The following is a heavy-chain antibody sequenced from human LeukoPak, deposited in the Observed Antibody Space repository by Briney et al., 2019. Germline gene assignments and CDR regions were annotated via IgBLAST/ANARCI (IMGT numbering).Heavy chain of an antibody. CDR2: IYTSGST. J-gene: IGHJ4*02. V-gene: IGHV4-61*02. D-gene: IGHD5-24*01. CDR3: ARVEGPDGYNLFDY. CDR1: GGSISSGSYY. Sequence: SETLSLSCTVSGGSISSGSYYWSWIRQSAGKGLEWIGRIYTSGSTNYNPSLKSRVTISVDTSKNQFSLKLSSVTAADTAVYYCARVEGPDGYNLFDYWGQGTLVTVSS.